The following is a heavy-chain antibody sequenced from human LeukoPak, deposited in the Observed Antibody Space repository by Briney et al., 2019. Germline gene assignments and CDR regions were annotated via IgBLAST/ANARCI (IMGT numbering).Heavy chain of an antibody. D-gene: IGHD3-10*01. V-gene: IGHV1-8*03. CDR3: ARGSQLLWFGELLSYYYYYYMDV. Sequence: GASVKVSCKASGDTFTSYDINWVRQATGQGLECMGWMNPNSGNTGYAQKFQGRVTITRNTSISTAYMELSSLRSEDTAVYYCARGSQLLWFGELLSYYYYYYMDVWGKGTTVTVSS. J-gene: IGHJ6*03. CDR2: MNPNSGNT. CDR1: GDTFTSYD.